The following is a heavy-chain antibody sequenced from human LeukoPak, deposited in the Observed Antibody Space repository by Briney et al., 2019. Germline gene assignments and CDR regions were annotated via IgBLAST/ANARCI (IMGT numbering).Heavy chain of an antibody. V-gene: IGHV4-59*01. Sequence: SETLSLTCTVSGGSISTYYWSWIRQPAGKGLEWIGYVYYSGSTNYNPSLMSRVTISVDTSENQFSLKLSSVTAADTAMYYCARSELLWFGKVNSGFDFWGQGTLVTVSS. CDR1: GGSISTYY. CDR2: VYYSGST. J-gene: IGHJ4*02. D-gene: IGHD3-10*01. CDR3: ARSELLWFGKVNSGFDF.